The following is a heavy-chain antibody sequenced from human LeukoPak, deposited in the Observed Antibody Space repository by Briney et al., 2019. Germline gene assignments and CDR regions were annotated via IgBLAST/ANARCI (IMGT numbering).Heavy chain of an antibody. Sequence: PSETLSLTCAVYGGSFSGYYWSWIRQPPGKGLEWIGEINHSGSTNYNPSLKSRVTISVDTSKNQFSLKLSSVTAADTAVYYCARVWGVEMATKRSYYFDYWGQGTLVTVSS. CDR1: GGSFSGYY. CDR3: ARVWGVEMATKRSYYFDY. D-gene: IGHD5-24*01. CDR2: INHSGST. J-gene: IGHJ4*02. V-gene: IGHV4-34*01.